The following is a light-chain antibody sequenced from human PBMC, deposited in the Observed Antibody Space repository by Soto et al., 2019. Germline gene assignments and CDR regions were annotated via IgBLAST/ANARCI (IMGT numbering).Light chain of an antibody. Sequence: QSVLTQSPSASGTPGQRVTISCSGSSSSIGSYTVNWYQQLPGMAPKLLIYGHNQRPSGVPDRFSGSKSGTSASLAISGLXXXXXXXXXCAAWDDSLNGRVFGGGTKLTV. J-gene: IGLJ3*02. CDR1: SSSIGSYT. CDR2: GHN. V-gene: IGLV1-44*01. CDR3: AAWDDSLNGRV.